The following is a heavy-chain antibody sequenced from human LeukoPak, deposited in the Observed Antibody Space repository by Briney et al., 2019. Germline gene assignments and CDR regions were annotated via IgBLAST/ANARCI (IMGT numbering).Heavy chain of an antibody. CDR2: MNPNSVNT. J-gene: IGHJ5*02. Sequence: ASVKVSCKASGYTFTSYDINWVRQATGQGLEWMGWMNPNSVNTGYAQKFQGRVTMTRNTSISTAYMELSSLRSEDTAVYYCARVGIAAAGHNWFDPWGQGTLVTVSS. D-gene: IGHD6-13*01. CDR3: ARVGIAAAGHNWFDP. V-gene: IGHV1-8*01. CDR1: GYTFTSYD.